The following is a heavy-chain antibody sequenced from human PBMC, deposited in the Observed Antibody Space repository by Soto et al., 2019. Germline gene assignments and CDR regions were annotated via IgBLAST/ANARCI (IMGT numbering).Heavy chain of an antibody. CDR3: ARDPYGSGTSYNTAFDI. CDR2: IYYNGNT. J-gene: IGHJ3*02. CDR1: GGSISSGNYY. D-gene: IGHD3-10*01. V-gene: IGHV4-30-4*01. Sequence: QVQLQESGPGLVKPSQTLSLTCTVSGGSISSGNYYWSWIRQPPGKGLEWIGYIYYNGNTYYNPTLKSRLTTSGDTSKNQFSLRLSAVTAADTAVYDCARDPYGSGTSYNTAFDIWGQGTMVIVSS.